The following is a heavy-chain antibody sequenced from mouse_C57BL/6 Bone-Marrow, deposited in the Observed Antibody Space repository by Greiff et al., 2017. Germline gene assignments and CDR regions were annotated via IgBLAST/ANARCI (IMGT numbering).Heavy chain of an antibody. CDR3: ARTDYYYGSSPYWYFDV. D-gene: IGHD1-1*01. CDR1: GYTFTDYY. Sequence: VQLQQSGPELVKPGASVKISCKASGYTFTDYYMNWVKQSHGKSLEWIGDINPNNGGTSYNQKFKGKATLTVDKSSSTAYMELRSLTSEDSAVYYCARTDYYYGSSPYWYFDVWGTGTTVTVSS. CDR2: INPNNGGT. J-gene: IGHJ1*03. V-gene: IGHV1-26*01.